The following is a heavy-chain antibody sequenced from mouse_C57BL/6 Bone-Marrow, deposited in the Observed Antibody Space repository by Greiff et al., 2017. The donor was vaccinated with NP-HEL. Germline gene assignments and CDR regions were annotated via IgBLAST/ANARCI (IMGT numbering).Heavy chain of an antibody. V-gene: IGHV6-3*01. Sequence: EVMLVESGGGLVQPGGSMKLSCVASGFTFSNYWMNWVRQSPEKGLEWVAQIRLKSDNDATHYAESVKGRFTISRDDSKSSVYLQMNNLRAEDTGIYYCTGDGYYSYYAMDYWGQGTSVTVSS. D-gene: IGHD2-3*01. CDR3: TGDGYYSYYAMDY. CDR1: GFTFSNYW. J-gene: IGHJ4*01. CDR2: IRLKSDNDAT.